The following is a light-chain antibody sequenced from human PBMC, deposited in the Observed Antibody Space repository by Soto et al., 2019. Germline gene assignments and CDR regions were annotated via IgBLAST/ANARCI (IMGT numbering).Light chain of an antibody. Sequence: EIVMTQSPDTLSVSPWEGAALSCRVSQSIRSNLAWYQQRPGQAPRLLIYGASSRATGIPDRFSGSGSGTDFTLTTSRLEPEDYAVYYCQQYGRSPPTFGQGTKVDIK. CDR2: GAS. CDR3: QQYGRSPPT. CDR1: QSIRSN. J-gene: IGKJ1*01. V-gene: IGKV3-20*01.